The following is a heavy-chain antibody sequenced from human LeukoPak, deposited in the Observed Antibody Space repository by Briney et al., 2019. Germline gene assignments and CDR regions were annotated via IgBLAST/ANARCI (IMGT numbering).Heavy chain of an antibody. CDR1: GGSIRSYY. D-gene: IGHD1-1*01. CDR3: ASIQLAPVGVFDY. CDR2: INHSGST. J-gene: IGHJ4*02. Sequence: SETLSLTCSVSGGSIRSYYWSWIRQPPGKGLEWIGEINHSGSTNYNPSLKSRVTISVDTSKNQFSLKLSSVTAADTAVYYCASIQLAPVGVFDYWGQGTLVTVSS. V-gene: IGHV4-34*01.